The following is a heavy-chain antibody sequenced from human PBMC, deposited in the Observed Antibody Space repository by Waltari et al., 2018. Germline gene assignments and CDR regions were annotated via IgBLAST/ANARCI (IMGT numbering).Heavy chain of an antibody. CDR2: RKEDGREE. Sequence: EVQLVESGGGLVQLGESLRLSCSASGFTFNTHRMSGVRQAPGKEPGWGAERKEDGREELYVDSVKGRFTIARANAKDSLCLKMNMRRVEDTAVYYCACRRSNARYYGVFDYWGQGALGPCSS. J-gene: IGHJ4*02. D-gene: IGHD3-22*01. V-gene: IGHV3-7*02. CDR3: ACRRSNARYYGVFDY. CDR1: GFTFNTHR.